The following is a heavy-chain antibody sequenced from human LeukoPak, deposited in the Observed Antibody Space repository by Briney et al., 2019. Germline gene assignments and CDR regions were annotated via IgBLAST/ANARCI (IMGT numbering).Heavy chain of an antibody. CDR2: VNPRNGGT. Sequence: ASVKVSCKASGYDFTGYYVHWVRQAPGHGFEWMGWVNPRNGGTHYAQNFQGRVTITGDTSITTAYMELVSLTSDDTAVYYCVTGFQYGLWGVPYFYYMHAWGKGTTVTVSS. V-gene: IGHV1-2*02. CDR1: GYDFTGYY. J-gene: IGHJ6*03. CDR3: VTGFQYGLWGVPYFYYMHA. D-gene: IGHD3-10*01.